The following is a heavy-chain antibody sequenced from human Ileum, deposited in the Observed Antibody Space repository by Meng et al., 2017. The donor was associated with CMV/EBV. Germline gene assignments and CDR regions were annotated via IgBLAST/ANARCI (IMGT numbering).Heavy chain of an antibody. CDR2: INHSGST. V-gene: IGHV4-34*01. D-gene: IGHD2-15*01. J-gene: IGHJ4*02. Sequence: QVQLRQLGEGLLKPSATLSLTCAVYGGSFSGYYGSWIRQPPGKGLEWIGEINHSGSTNYNPSLKSRVTISVDTSKNQFFLKLSSVTAADTAVYYCARGVAGGPFDYWGQGTLVTVSS. CDR3: ARGVAGGPFDY. CDR1: GGSFSGYY.